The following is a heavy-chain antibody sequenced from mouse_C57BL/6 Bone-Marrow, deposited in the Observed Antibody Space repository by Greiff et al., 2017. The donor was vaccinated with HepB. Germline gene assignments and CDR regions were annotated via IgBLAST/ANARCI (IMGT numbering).Heavy chain of an antibody. Sequence: EVMLVESGGGLVKPGGSLKLSCAASGFTFSSYAMSWVRQTPEKRLEWVATISDGGSYTYYPDNVKGRFTISRDNAKNNLYLQMSHLKSEDTAMYYCARGRGYYYGSSYWYVDVWGTGTTVTVSS. CDR2: ISDGGSYT. CDR1: GFTFSSYA. D-gene: IGHD1-1*01. J-gene: IGHJ1*03. V-gene: IGHV5-4*03. CDR3: ARGRGYYYGSSYWYVDV.